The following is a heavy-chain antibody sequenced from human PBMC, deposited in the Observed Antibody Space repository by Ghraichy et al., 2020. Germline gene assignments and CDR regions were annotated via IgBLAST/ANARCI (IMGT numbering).Heavy chain of an antibody. CDR1: GFTFSSYA. J-gene: IGHJ6*02. V-gene: IGHV3-23*01. CDR3: AKDATMVRGYGMDV. CDR2: ISGSGGST. D-gene: IGHD3-10*01. Sequence: GESLNISCAASGFTFSSYAMSWVRQAPGKGLEWVSAISGSGGSTYYADSVKGRFTISRDNSKNTLYLQMNSLRAEDTAVYYCAKDATMVRGYGMDVWGQGTTVTVSS.